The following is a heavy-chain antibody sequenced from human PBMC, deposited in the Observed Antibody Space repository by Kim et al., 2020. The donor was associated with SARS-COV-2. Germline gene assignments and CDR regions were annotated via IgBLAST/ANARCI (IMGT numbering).Heavy chain of an antibody. V-gene: IGHV1-3*01. CDR2: INAGNGNT. Sequence: ASVKVSCKASGYTFTSYAMHWVRQAPGQRLEWMGWINAGNGNTKYSQKFQGRVTITGDTSASTAYMELSSLRSEDTAVYYCARDFDLIQLWQNGMDVWGQGTTVTVSS. CDR1: GYTFTSYA. J-gene: IGHJ6*02. D-gene: IGHD5-18*01. CDR3: ARDFDLIQLWQNGMDV.